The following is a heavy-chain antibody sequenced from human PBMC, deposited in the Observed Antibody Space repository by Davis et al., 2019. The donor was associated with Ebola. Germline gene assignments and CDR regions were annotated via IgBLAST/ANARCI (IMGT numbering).Heavy chain of an antibody. CDR2: INPSGGST. CDR1: GYTFTTYY. V-gene: IGHV1-46*01. CDR3: ARGRGHYESSGGDF. J-gene: IGHJ4*02. D-gene: IGHD3-22*01. Sequence: ASVTVSCQASGYTFTTYYIHWVRQAPGQGREWMGIINPSGGSTTYAQKFQGRVTMTRDTSTRTVYMELSSLRSEDTAVYYCARGRGHYESSGGDFWGQGTLVTISS.